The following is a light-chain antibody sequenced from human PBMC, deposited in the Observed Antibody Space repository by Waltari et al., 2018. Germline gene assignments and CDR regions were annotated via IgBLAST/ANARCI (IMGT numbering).Light chain of an antibody. J-gene: IGKJ3*01. CDR3: QQYHESPPIT. CDR1: QSISSQ. V-gene: IGKV3-15*01. Sequence: ETVMTQSPATLSVSPGERATLPCRASQSISSQLAWYQQKPGQAPRLLIYGASTRATGIPARFSGSGSGTEFTLTISSLQSEDFAVYFCQQYHESPPITFGPGTKVDIK. CDR2: GAS.